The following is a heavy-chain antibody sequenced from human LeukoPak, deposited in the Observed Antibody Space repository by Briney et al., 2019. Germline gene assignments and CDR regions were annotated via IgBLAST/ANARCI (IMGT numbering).Heavy chain of an antibody. J-gene: IGHJ6*03. CDR3: AKMKGHPLPKYYMDV. CDR1: GFTFSDYY. Sequence: GGSLRLSCAASGFTFSDYYMSWIRQAPGKGLEWVSYISSSGSTIYYADSVKGRFTISRDNAKNSLYLQMNSLRAEDTAIYYCAKMKGHPLPKYYMDVWGKGTTVTVS. CDR2: ISSSGSTI. V-gene: IGHV3-11*01.